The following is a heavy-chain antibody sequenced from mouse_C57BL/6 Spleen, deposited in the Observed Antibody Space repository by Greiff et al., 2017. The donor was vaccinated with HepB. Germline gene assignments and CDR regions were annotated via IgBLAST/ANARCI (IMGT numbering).Heavy chain of an antibody. CDR3: ARAETGDYYGSSLYAMDY. Sequence: QVQLKQSGAELVKPGASVKMSCKASGYTFTSYWITWVKQRPGQGLEWIGDIYPGSGSTNYNEKFKSKATLTVDTSSSTAYMQLSSLTSEDSAVYYCARAETGDYYGSSLYAMDYWGQGTSVTVSS. CDR1: GYTFTSYW. J-gene: IGHJ4*01. V-gene: IGHV1-55*01. D-gene: IGHD1-1*01. CDR2: IYPGSGST.